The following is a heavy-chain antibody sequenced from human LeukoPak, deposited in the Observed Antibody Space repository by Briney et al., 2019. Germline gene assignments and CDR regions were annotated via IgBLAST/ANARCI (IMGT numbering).Heavy chain of an antibody. V-gene: IGHV1-18*01. CDR3: ARHQHSSGWYGNWFDP. Sequence: GASVKVSCKASGYTFTSYGISWVRQAPGQGLEWMGWISAYNGNTNYPQKLQGRVTMTTDTSTSTAYMELRSLRSDDTAVYYCARHQHSSGWYGNWFDPWGQGTLVTVSS. D-gene: IGHD6-19*01. J-gene: IGHJ5*02. CDR1: GYTFTSYG. CDR2: ISAYNGNT.